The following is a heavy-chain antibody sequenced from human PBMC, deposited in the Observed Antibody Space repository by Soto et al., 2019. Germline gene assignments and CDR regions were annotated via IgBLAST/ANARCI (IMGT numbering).Heavy chain of an antibody. CDR3: ARGPIAAAGITHYYYGMDV. D-gene: IGHD6-13*01. CDR1: GFTFSSYG. V-gene: IGHV3-33*01. CDR2: IWYDGSNK. J-gene: IGHJ6*02. Sequence: QVQLVESGGGVVQPGRSLRLSCAASGFTFSSYGMHWVRQAPGKGLEWVAVIWYDGSNKYYADSVKGRFTISRDNSKNTLYLQMNSLRAEDTAVYYCARGPIAAAGITHYYYGMDVWGQGTTVTVSS.